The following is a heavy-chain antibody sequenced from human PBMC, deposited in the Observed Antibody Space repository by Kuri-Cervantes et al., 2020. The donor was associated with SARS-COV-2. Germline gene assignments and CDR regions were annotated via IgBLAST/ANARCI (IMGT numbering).Heavy chain of an antibody. CDR1: GFIFSTYG. Sequence: GGSLRLSCVASGFIFSTYGTHWVRQAPGKGLEWVAVIMPAGNNIYYVDSVKGRFTISRDNSRNTLYLQMNSLRADDTAVYYCAKTEGAGSWNYFDAWGQGTLVTVSS. CDR2: IMPAGNNI. D-gene: IGHD6-13*01. CDR3: AKTEGAGSWNYFDA. J-gene: IGHJ4*02. V-gene: IGHV3-33*06.